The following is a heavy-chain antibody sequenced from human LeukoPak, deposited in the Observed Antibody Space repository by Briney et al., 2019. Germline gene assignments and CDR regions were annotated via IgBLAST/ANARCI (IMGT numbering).Heavy chain of an antibody. Sequence: SETLSLTCTVSGGSISSGGYYWSWIRQPPGKGLEWIGYIYYSGSTYYNPALKSRVTISVDRARNQFSLKLSSVTATDTAVYYCARSRYCSNPSCPWNWFDPWGQGTRVTVSS. D-gene: IGHD2-2*01. CDR2: IYYSGST. CDR1: GGSISSGGYY. V-gene: IGHV4-30-2*01. J-gene: IGHJ5*02. CDR3: ARSRYCSNPSCPWNWFDP.